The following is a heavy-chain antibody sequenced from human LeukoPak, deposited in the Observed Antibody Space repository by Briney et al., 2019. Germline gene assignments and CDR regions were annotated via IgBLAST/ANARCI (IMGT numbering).Heavy chain of an antibody. D-gene: IGHD2-2*01. CDR1: GFTFSSYW. CDR2: IKQDGSEK. CDR3: ARDGVEPGIYFDY. J-gene: IGHJ4*02. Sequence: PGGSLRLSCAASGFTFSSYWMDWVRQAPGKGLEWVANIKQDGSEKYYVDSVKGRFTISRDNAKNSLYLQMNSLRAEDTAVYYRARDGVEPGIYFDYWGQGALVTVSS. V-gene: IGHV3-7*01.